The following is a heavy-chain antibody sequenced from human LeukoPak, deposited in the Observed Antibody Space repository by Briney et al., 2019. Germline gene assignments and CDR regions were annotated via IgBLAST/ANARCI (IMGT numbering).Heavy chain of an antibody. V-gene: IGHV4-59*01. CDR1: GGSISSYY. CDR2: IYYSGST. D-gene: IGHD4-17*01. CDR3: AGSLVTTLTDY. J-gene: IGHJ4*02. Sequence: SETLSLTRTVSGGSISSYYWSWIRQPPGKGLEWIGYIYYSGSTNYNPSLKSRVTISVDTSKNQFSLKLSSVTAADTAVYYCAGSLVTTLTDYWGQGTLVTVSS.